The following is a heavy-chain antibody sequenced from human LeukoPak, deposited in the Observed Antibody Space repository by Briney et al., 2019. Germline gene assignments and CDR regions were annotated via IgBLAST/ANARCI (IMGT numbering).Heavy chain of an antibody. Sequence: SETLSLTCAVYGGSFSGYYWSWIRQPPGKGLEWIGEINHSGSTNYNPSLKSRVTISVDTSKNQFSLKLSSVTAADTAVYYCARGGVADRRGLSYWGQGTLVTVSS. J-gene: IGHJ4*02. V-gene: IGHV4-34*01. D-gene: IGHD6-6*01. CDR1: GGSFSGYY. CDR3: ARGGVADRRGLSY. CDR2: INHSGST.